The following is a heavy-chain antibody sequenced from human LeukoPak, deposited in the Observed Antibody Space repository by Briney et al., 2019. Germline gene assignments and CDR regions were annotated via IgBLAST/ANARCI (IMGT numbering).Heavy chain of an antibody. CDR2: FNPYSGAT. D-gene: IGHD6-13*01. V-gene: IGHV1-2*02. Sequence: GASVKGSCKASGFTFTTYFMHWVRQAPGQGLEWMGWFNPYSGATNSAQKFQGRVTMARDTSISTAYMELSMLTSDDTAVYYCGRATYTSIWFHDAFDIWGQGTMVTVSS. CDR3: GRATYTSIWFHDAFDI. J-gene: IGHJ3*02. CDR1: GFTFTTYF.